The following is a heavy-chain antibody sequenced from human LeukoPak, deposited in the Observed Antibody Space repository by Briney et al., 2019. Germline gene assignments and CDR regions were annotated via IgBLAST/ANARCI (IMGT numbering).Heavy chain of an antibody. Sequence: GGSLRLSCAASGFTFSSYAMSWVRQAPGKGLEWVSAISGSGGSTYYADSVKGRFTISRDNAKNSLYLQMNSLGAEDTAVYYCARDSPQYYYDSSGYYGGGFDYWGQGTLVTVSS. D-gene: IGHD3-22*01. CDR3: ARDSPQYYYDSSGYYGGGFDY. V-gene: IGHV3-23*01. J-gene: IGHJ4*02. CDR1: GFTFSSYA. CDR2: ISGSGGST.